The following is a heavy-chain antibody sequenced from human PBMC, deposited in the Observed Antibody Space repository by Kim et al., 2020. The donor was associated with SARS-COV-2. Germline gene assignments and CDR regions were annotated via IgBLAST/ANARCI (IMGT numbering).Heavy chain of an antibody. CDR1: GYTFTSYG. Sequence: ASVKVSCKASGYTFTSYGISWVRQAPGQGLEWMGWISAYNGNTNYAQKLQGRVTMTTDTSTSTAYMELRSLRSDDTAVYYCARPRNPYGDYGDAFDIWGQGTMVTVSS. CDR3: ARPRNPYGDYGDAFDI. V-gene: IGHV1-18*01. CDR2: ISAYNGNT. D-gene: IGHD4-17*01. J-gene: IGHJ3*02.